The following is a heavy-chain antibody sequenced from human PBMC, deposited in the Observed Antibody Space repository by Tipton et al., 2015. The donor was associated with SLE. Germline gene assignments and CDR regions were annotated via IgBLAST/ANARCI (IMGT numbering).Heavy chain of an antibody. Sequence: TLSLTCTVSGYSISSGYFWGWIRQPPGKGLEWIGEINHSGSTNYNPSLKSRVTISVDTSKNQFSLRLSSVTAADTAVFYCARGGVGGYDYFDYWGQGILVTVSS. V-gene: IGHV4-38-2*02. CDR3: ARGGVGGYDYFDY. J-gene: IGHJ4*02. CDR1: GYSISSGYF. D-gene: IGHD5-12*01. CDR2: INHSGST.